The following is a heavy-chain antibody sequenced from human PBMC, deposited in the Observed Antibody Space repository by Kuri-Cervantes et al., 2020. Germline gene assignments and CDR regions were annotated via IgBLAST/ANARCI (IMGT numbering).Heavy chain of an antibody. Sequence: SETLSLTCAVSGGSISSGGYSWSWIRQPPGKGLEWIGYIYYSGSTNYNPSLKSRVTISVDTSKNQFSLKLSSVTAADTAVYYCARDSEGAVAQWYFDLWGRGTTVTVSS. CDR2: IYYSGST. V-gene: IGHV4-61*08. D-gene: IGHD6-19*01. CDR1: GGSISSGGYS. J-gene: IGHJ2*01. CDR3: ARDSEGAVAQWYFDL.